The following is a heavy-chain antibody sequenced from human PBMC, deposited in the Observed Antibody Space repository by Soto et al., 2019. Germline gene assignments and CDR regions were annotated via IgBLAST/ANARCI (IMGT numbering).Heavy chain of an antibody. CDR1: GFTVSSNY. CDR2: IYSGGST. CDR3: AREMTTVTTKGYEYFDL. V-gene: IGHV3-53*04. D-gene: IGHD4-17*01. J-gene: IGHJ2*01. Sequence: EVQLVESGGGLVQPGGSLRLSCAASGFTVSSNYMSWVRQAPGKGLEWVSVIYSGGSTYYADSVKGRFTISRHNSKNTLYLQMNSLRAEDTAVYYCAREMTTVTTKGYEYFDLWGRGTLVTVSS.